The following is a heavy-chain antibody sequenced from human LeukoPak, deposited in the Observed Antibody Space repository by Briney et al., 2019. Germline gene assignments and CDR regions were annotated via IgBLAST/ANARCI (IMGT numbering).Heavy chain of an antibody. Sequence: QSGGSLRLSCAASGFTFSSYWMSWVRQAPGKGLEWVANIKQDGREKYYVDSVKGRFTISRDNAKNSLYPQIHSLRAEDTALYYCAKDTGSGSYQITNYFDYWGQGTLVTVSS. CDR1: GFTFSSYW. V-gene: IGHV3-7*03. J-gene: IGHJ4*02. CDR3: AKDTGSGSYQITNYFDY. CDR2: IKQDGREK. D-gene: IGHD3-10*01.